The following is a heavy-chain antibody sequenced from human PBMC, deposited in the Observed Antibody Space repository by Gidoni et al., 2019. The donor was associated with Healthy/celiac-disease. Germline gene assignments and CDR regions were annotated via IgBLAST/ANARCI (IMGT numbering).Heavy chain of an antibody. D-gene: IGHD3-9*01. J-gene: IGHJ6*02. CDR1: GFTVSSNY. CDR2: IYGGGST. CDR3: AGGLGDYDIFTGYYGGIYYYGMDV. Sequence: EVQLVESGGGLVQPGGSRSLSGAASGFTVSSNYMSGVRQAPGKGLELVSVIYGGGSTYYADSVKGRFTISRDNSKNTLYLQMNSLRAEDTAVYYYAGGLGDYDIFTGYYGGIYYYGMDVWGQGTTVTVSS. V-gene: IGHV3-66*01.